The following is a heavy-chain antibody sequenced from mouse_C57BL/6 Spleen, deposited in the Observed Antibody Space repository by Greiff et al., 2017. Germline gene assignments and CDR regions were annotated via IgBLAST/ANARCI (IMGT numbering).Heavy chain of an antibody. V-gene: IGHV3-6*01. Sequence: EVKLQESGPGLVKPSQSLSLTCSVTGYSITSGYYWNWIRQFPGNKLEWMGYISYDGSNNYNPSLKNRISITRDTSKNQFFLKLNSVTTEDTATYYCARYDRHFDYWGQGTTLTVSS. CDR3: ARYDRHFDY. D-gene: IGHD2-3*01. CDR2: ISYDGSN. J-gene: IGHJ2*01. CDR1: GYSITSGYY.